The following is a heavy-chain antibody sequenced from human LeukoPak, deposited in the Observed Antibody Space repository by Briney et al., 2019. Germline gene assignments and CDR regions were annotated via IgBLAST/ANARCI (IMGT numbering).Heavy chain of an antibody. CDR1: GGTFSSYA. V-gene: IGHV1-69*06. CDR3: ARGGLYYYYYMDV. D-gene: IGHD5-12*01. J-gene: IGHJ6*03. Sequence: SVKVSCKASGGTFSSYAISWVRQAPGQGLEWMGGIIPIFGTANYAQKFQGRVTITADKSTSTAYMELSSLRSEDTAVYYCARGGLYYYYYMDVWGQGTMVTVSS. CDR2: IIPIFGTA.